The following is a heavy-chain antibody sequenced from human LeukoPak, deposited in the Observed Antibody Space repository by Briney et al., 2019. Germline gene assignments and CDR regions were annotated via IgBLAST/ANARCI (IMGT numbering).Heavy chain of an antibody. CDR3: AKGRGWEASYYYYYMDV. CDR2: IRYDGSNK. V-gene: IGHV3-30*02. CDR1: GFTFSSYG. D-gene: IGHD1-26*01. J-gene: IGHJ6*03. Sequence: WGSLRLSCAASGFTFSSYGMHWVRQAPGKGLEWVAFIRYDGSNKYYTDSVKRRFTISRDNSKNTLYLQMNSMRAEDTAVYYCAKGRGWEASYYYYYMDVWGKGTTVTISS.